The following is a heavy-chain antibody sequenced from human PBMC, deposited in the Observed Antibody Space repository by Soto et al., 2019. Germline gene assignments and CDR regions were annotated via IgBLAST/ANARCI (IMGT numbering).Heavy chain of an antibody. CDR1: GYPFNDNH. Sequence: QVQLVQSGAELRTPGASVKVSCKASGYPFNDNHIHWVRQAPGKGLEWMGWLNPYSGATTYGANSMGRINSTRDTSLSTSYMQLIGPRSDSTAVYYCATAKSGTVSLLSAWGQGTLVTVSS. CDR2: LNPYSGAT. J-gene: IGHJ5*01. D-gene: IGHD3-3*01. CDR3: ATAKSGTVSLLSA. V-gene: IGHV1-2*02.